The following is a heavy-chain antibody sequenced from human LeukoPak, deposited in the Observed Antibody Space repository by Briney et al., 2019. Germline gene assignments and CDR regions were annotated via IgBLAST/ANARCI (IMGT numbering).Heavy chain of an antibody. CDR1: GYTFTSYY. D-gene: IGHD6-6*01. CDR3: ARSAARLNRFDP. Sequence: ASVKVSCKASGYTFTSYYMHWVRQAPGQGLEWMGIINPSGGSTSYAQKFQGRVTTTRDTSTSTVYMELSSLRSEDTAVYYCARSAARLNRFDPWGQGTLVTVSS. V-gene: IGHV1-46*01. CDR2: INPSGGST. J-gene: IGHJ5*02.